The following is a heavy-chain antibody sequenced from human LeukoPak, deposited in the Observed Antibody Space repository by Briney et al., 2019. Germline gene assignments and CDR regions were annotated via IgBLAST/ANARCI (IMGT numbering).Heavy chain of an antibody. CDR3: AKDSGYYGSGSYPDY. Sequence: AGGSLRLSCAASGFTFSSYAMSWVRQAPGNGLEWVSAISGSGGSTYYADSVKGRFTISRDNSKNTLYLQMNSLRAEDTAVYYCAKDSGYYGSGSYPDYWGQGTLVTVSS. V-gene: IGHV3-23*01. D-gene: IGHD3-10*01. J-gene: IGHJ4*02. CDR2: ISGSGGST. CDR1: GFTFSSYA.